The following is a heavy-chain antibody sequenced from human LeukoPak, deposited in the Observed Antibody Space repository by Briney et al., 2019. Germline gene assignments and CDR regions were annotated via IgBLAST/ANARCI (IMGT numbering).Heavy chain of an antibody. CDR2: ISGSGGST. Sequence: GGSLRLSCAASGFTFSSYAMSWVRQAPGKGLEWVSAISGSGGSTYYADSVKGRFTISRDNAKNSLYLQMNSLRAEDTAVYYCARSESQQLVDIWGQGTMVTVSS. V-gene: IGHV3-23*01. CDR1: GFTFSSYA. D-gene: IGHD6-13*01. J-gene: IGHJ3*02. CDR3: ARSESQQLVDI.